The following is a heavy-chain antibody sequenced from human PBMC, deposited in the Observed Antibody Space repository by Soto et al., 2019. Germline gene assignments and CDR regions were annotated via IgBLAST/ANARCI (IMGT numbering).Heavy chain of an antibody. D-gene: IGHD6-13*01. V-gene: IGHV3-15*01. CDR1: GFTFSNAW. Sequence: GGSLRLSCAASGFTFSNAWMSWVRQAPGKGLEWVGRIKSKTDGRTTDYAAPVKGRFTISRDDSKNTLYLQMNSLKTEDTAVYYCTTAPGSSSSWYVDYWGQGTLVTVSS. CDR3: TTAPGSSSSWYVDY. J-gene: IGHJ4*02. CDR2: IKSKTDGRTT.